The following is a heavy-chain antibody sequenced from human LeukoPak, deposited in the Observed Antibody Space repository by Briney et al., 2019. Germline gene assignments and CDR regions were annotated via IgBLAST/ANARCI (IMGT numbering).Heavy chain of an antibody. D-gene: IGHD2-2*01. V-gene: IGHV1-2*02. Sequence: ASVKFSCKASGYTFTDYYMHWVRQAPGQGLEWRGWINPNSGGTDYAQKFQGRGTVTRDTSNTTAHMELSRLRSDDTAVYYCAREEYCSRGRCYYYYYGMDVWGQGTTVTVSS. J-gene: IGHJ6*02. CDR3: AREEYCSRGRCYYYYYGMDV. CDR1: GYTFTDYY. CDR2: INPNSGGT.